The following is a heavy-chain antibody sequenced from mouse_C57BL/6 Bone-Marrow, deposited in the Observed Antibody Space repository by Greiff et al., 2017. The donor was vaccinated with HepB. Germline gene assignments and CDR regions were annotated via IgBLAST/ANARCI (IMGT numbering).Heavy chain of an antibody. D-gene: IGHD3-2*02. CDR2: ISDGGSYT. J-gene: IGHJ2*01. CDR1: GFTFSSYA. CDR3: AREGAAQNY. Sequence: EVKVVESGGGLVKPGGSLKLSCAASGFTFSSYAMSWVRQTPEKRLEWVATISDGGSYTYYPDNVKGRFTISRDNAKNNLYLQMSHLKSEDTAMYYCAREGAAQNYWGQGTTLTVSS. V-gene: IGHV5-4*01.